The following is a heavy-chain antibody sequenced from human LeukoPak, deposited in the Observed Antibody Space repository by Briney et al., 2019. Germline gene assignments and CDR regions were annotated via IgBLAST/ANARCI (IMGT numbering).Heavy chain of an antibody. V-gene: IGHV3-64*01. CDR1: GFTFSSYA. J-gene: IGHJ6*02. CDR3: ARAETPQVVTYYYYGMDV. Sequence: GGSLRLSCAASGFTFSSYAMHWVRQAPGKGLEYVSAISSNGGSTYYANSVKGRFTISRDNSKNTLYLQMGSLRAEDMAVYYCARAETPQVVTYYYYGMDVWGQGTTVTVSS. D-gene: IGHD2-15*01. CDR2: ISSNGGST.